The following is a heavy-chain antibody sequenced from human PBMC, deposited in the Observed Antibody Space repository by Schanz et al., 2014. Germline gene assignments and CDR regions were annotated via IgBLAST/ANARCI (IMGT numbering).Heavy chain of an antibody. V-gene: IGHV3-33*01. D-gene: IGHD3-3*01. CDR3: ARDKGGYYPFDY. CDR2: IWFDGNNK. Sequence: QVQLVESGGCVVQPGRSLRLSCAASGFTFSAYGMHWVRQAPGKGLEWVAVIWFDGNNKFYADSVKGRFTISRDNSENTLFLEMNSLRLEDTAVYYCARDKGGYYPFDYWGRGTLVTVSS. CDR1: GFTFSAYG. J-gene: IGHJ4*02.